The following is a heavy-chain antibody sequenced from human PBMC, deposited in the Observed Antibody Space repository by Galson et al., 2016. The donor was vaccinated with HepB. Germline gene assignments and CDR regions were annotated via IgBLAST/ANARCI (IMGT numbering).Heavy chain of an antibody. D-gene: IGHD2-2*01. V-gene: IGHV1-3*04. CDR3: ARDSTGEFIDY. Sequence: SVKVSCKASGYSFTFYGLHWVRQAPGQRLEWMAWINTGNGNTSFSQNFQGRATVTIDAAARTVYMELSGLRSEDTAVYYCARDSTGEFIDYWGQGTLVSVSS. CDR2: INTGNGNT. CDR1: GYSFTFYG. J-gene: IGHJ4*02.